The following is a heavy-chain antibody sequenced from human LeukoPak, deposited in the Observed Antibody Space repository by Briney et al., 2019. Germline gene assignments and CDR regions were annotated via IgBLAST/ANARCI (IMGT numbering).Heavy chain of an antibody. Sequence: SETLSLTCTVSGGSISGYYWSWIRQPPGKGLEWIGEINHSGSTNYNPSLKSRVTISVDTSKNQFSLKLSSVTAADTAVYYCARRTLGGWSLAWSWDYWGQGTLVTVSS. J-gene: IGHJ4*02. CDR2: INHSGST. D-gene: IGHD6-19*01. CDR3: ARRTLGGWSLAWSWDY. V-gene: IGHV4-34*01. CDR1: GGSISGYY.